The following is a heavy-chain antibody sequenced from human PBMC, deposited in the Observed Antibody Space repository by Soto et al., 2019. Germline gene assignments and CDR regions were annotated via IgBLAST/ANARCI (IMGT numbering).Heavy chain of an antibody. Sequence: EVQLVESGGGLVQPGGSLRLSCAASGFTFSSYYMNWFRQAPGKGLVWVARITSDGSSTTYADSVKGRFTISRDNAKNTLYLQMNSLRAEDTAVYSCARERGGGFGDVWGQGTTVTVSS. V-gene: IGHV3-74*01. CDR1: GFTFSSYY. CDR2: ITSDGSST. D-gene: IGHD3-10*01. CDR3: ARERGGGFGDV. J-gene: IGHJ6*02.